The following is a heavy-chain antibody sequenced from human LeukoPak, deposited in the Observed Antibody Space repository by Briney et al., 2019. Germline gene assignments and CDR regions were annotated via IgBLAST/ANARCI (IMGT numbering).Heavy chain of an antibody. J-gene: IGHJ4*02. CDR1: GGSISSYY. D-gene: IGHD5/OR15-5a*01. V-gene: IGHV4-59*01. CDR2: IYYSGST. Sequence: SETLSLTCTVSGGSISSYYWSWIRQPPGKGLEWIGYIYYSGSTNYNPSLKSRVTISVDTSKNQFSLKLSSVTAADTAVYYCARSKGQGPDYWGQGTLVTVSS. CDR3: ARSKGQGPDY.